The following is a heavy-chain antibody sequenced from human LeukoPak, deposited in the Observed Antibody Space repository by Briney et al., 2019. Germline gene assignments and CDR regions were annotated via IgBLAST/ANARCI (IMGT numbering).Heavy chain of an antibody. V-gene: IGHV4-4*07. D-gene: IGHD2-2*01. CDR2: IYTSGST. CDR1: GGSISSYY. Sequence: PSETLSLTCTVSGGSISSYYWSWIRQPAGKGLEWIGRIYTSGSTNYNPSLKSRVTMSVDTSKNQFSLKLSSVTAADTAVYYCARAISVVPGPYYYYYMDVWGKGTTVTVSS. CDR3: ARAISVVPGPYYYYYMDV. J-gene: IGHJ6*03.